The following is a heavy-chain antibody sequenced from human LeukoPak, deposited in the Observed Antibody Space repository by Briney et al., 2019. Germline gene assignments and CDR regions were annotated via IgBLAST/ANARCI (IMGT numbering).Heavy chain of an antibody. J-gene: IGHJ6*02. D-gene: IGHD2-15*01. CDR1: GGSISSSSYY. V-gene: IGHV4-39*01. Sequence: PSETLSLTCTVSGGSISSSSYYWGWIRQPPGKGLEWIGSISYSGSTYYNPSLKSRVTISVDTSKNQFSLKLSSVTAADTAVYYCARELSLSVLRVGYYYYGMDVWGQGTTVTVSS. CDR2: ISYSGST. CDR3: ARELSLSVLRVGYYYYGMDV.